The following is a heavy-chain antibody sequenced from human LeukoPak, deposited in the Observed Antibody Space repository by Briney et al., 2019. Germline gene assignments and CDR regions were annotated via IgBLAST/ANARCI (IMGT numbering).Heavy chain of an antibody. CDR2: INHSGST. CDR1: GGSISPYY. CDR3: ARVIRNWNYAYFDY. V-gene: IGHV4-34*01. Sequence: PSETLSLTCTVSGGSISPYYWSWIRQPPGKGLEWIGEINHSGSTNYNPSLKSRVTISVDTSKNQFSLKLSSVTAADTAVYYCARVIRNWNYAYFDYWGQGTLVTVSS. D-gene: IGHD1-7*01. J-gene: IGHJ4*02.